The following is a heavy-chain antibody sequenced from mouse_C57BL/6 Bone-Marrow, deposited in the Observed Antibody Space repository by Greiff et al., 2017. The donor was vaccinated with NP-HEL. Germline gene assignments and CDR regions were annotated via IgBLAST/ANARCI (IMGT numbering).Heavy chain of an antibody. V-gene: IGHV1-19*01. CDR3: ARDRTAQANY. D-gene: IGHD3-2*02. J-gene: IGHJ2*01. Sequence: DVQLQESGPVLVKPGASVKMSCKASGYTFTDYYMNWVKQSHGKSLEWIGVINPYNGGTSYNQKFKGKATLTVDKSSSTAYMELNSLTSEDSAVYYCARDRTAQANYWGQGTTLTVSS. CDR2: INPYNGGT. CDR1: GYTFTDYY.